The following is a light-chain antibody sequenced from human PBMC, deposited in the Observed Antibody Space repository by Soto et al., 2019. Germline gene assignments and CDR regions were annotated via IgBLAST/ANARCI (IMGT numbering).Light chain of an antibody. Sequence: EIVLTQSPATLSLSPGERATLSCRASQSVSSYLLWYQQKPGQAPRLLIYDASNRATGIPARFSGSASETDFNLTISCLEPEDFAFYYCQQQRRPWTTFGNGTRLEIK. V-gene: IGKV3-11*01. CDR1: QSVSSY. J-gene: IGKJ5*01. CDR3: QQQRRPWTT. CDR2: DAS.